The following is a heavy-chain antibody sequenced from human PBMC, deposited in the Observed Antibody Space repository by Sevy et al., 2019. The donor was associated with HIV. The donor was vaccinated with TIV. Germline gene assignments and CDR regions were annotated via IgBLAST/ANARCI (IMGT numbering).Heavy chain of an antibody. CDR2: ISSSSSYI. CDR1: GFTFSSYS. Sequence: GGSLRLSCAASGFTFSSYSMNWVRQAPGKGLEWISSISSSSSYIYYADSVKGRFTISRDNAKNSLYLQMNSLRAEDTALYYTERVRARGLLWFGKTFDPWGQGTLVTVSS. D-gene: IGHD3-10*01. CDR3: ERVRARGLLWFGKTFDP. J-gene: IGHJ5*02. V-gene: IGHV3-21*01.